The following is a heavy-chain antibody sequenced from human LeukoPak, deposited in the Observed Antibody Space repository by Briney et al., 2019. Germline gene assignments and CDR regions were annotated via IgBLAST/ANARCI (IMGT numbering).Heavy chain of an antibody. V-gene: IGHV4-59*01. CDR3: ARRSIAVAIADAFDI. D-gene: IGHD6-19*01. CDR1: GGSISSYY. J-gene: IGHJ3*02. CDR2: IYYSGST. Sequence: SETLSLTCTVSGGSISSYYWSWIRQPPGKGLEWIGYIYYSGSTNYNPSLKSRVTISVDTSKNQFSLKLSSVTAADTAVYYCARRSIAVAIADAFDIWGQGTMVTVSS.